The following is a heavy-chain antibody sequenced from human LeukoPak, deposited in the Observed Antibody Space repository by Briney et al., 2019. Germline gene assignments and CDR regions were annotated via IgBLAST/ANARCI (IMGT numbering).Heavy chain of an antibody. CDR3: ARQGPDQYYDFWSGSPTIDY. D-gene: IGHD3-3*01. V-gene: IGHV4-39*01. CDR2: IYYSGST. Sequence: SGTLSLTCAVSGASISGPNWWAWVRQPPGKGLEWIGSIYYSGSTYYNPSLKSRVTISVDTSKNQFSLKLSSVTAADTAVYYCARQGPDQYYDFWSGSPTIDYWGQGTLVTVSS. J-gene: IGHJ4*02. CDR1: GASISGPNW.